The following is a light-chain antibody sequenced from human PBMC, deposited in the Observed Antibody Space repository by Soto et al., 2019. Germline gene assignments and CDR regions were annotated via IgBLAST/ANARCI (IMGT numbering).Light chain of an antibody. J-gene: IGKJ3*01. CDR1: QGISIY. CDR3: QQYYSYPFP. Sequence: AIRMTQSPSSLSASTGDRVTITCRASQGISIYLAWYQQKPGKAPKLLIYAASTLQSGVPSRFSGSGSGTDFTLTISCLQSEDFATYYCQQYYSYPFPFGPGTKVDIK. CDR2: AAS. V-gene: IGKV1-8*01.